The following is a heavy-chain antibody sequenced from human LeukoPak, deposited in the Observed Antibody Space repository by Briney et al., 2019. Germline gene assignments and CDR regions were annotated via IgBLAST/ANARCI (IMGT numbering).Heavy chain of an antibody. D-gene: IGHD5-12*01. CDR3: AKDMWLRVESGWFGP. J-gene: IGHJ5*02. CDR2: ISGSGGST. V-gene: IGHV3-23*01. CDR1: GFTFSSYA. Sequence: PGGSLRLSCAASGFTFSSYAMSWVRQAPGKGLEWVSAISGSGGSTYYADSVKGRFTISRDNSKNTLYLQMNSLRAEDTAVYYCAKDMWLRVESGWFGPWGQGTLVTVSS.